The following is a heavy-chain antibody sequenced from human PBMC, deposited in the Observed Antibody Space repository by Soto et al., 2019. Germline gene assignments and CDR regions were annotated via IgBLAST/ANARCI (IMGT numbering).Heavy chain of an antibody. J-gene: IGHJ6*02. D-gene: IGHD2-8*01. CDR1: GYSFTDYH. CDR2: INPKSGGT. CDR3: ARGDSTDCSNGVCSFFYTHDTDV. V-gene: IGHV1-2*04. Sequence: ASVKVSCKASGYSFTDYHIHWVRQAPGQGLEWLGRINPKSGGTSTAQKFQGWVTMTTDTSISTASMELTRLTSDDTAIYYCARGDSTDCSNGVCSFFYTHDTDVRGQGTTVTVSS.